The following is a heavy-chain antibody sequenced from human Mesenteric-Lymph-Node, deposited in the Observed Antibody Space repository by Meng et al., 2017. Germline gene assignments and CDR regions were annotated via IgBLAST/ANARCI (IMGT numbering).Heavy chain of an antibody. D-gene: IGHD3-10*01. J-gene: IGHJ4*02. CDR1: GDSITNYY. Sequence: SETLSLTCTVSGDSITNYYWNWIRQPAGLGLEWIGHIYTSGSTNYNPSLKSRVTISVDTSKNQFSLKLSSVTAADTAVYYCARWYYYGSGSYRPFDYWGQGTLVTVSS. CDR2: IYTSGST. CDR3: ARWYYYGSGSYRPFDY. V-gene: IGHV4-4*07.